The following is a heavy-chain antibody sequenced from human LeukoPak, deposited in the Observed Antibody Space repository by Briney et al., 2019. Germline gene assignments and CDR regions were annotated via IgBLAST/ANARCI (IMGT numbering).Heavy chain of an antibody. CDR1: GFTSSSYG. Sequence: PGGSLRLSCAASGFTSSSYGMHWVRQAPGKGLEWVAVISYDGSNKYYADSVKGRFTISRDNSKNTLYLQMNSLRAEDTAVYYCAKEGDSSGYSPYYFDYWGQGTLVTVSS. J-gene: IGHJ4*02. CDR2: ISYDGSNK. D-gene: IGHD3-22*01. V-gene: IGHV3-30*18. CDR3: AKEGDSSGYSPYYFDY.